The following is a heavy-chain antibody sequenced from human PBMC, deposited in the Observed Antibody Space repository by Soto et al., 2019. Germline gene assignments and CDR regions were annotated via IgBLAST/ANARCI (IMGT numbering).Heavy chain of an antibody. V-gene: IGHV1-3*01. Sequence: QVQLVQSGAEVKTPGASVKVSCKASGYTFTSYAMHWVRQAPGQRLEWMGWINAGNGNTKYSQKFQGRVTITRDTSASTAYMELSSLRSEDTAVYYCARATRSSGWVHFQHWGQGTLVTVSS. CDR1: GYTFTSYA. J-gene: IGHJ1*01. CDR3: ARATRSSGWVHFQH. D-gene: IGHD6-19*01. CDR2: INAGNGNT.